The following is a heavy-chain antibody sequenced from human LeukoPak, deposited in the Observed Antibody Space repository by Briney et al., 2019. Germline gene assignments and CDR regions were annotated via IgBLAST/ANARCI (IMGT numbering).Heavy chain of an antibody. J-gene: IGHJ4*02. Sequence: PSETLSLTCTVSGGSISNKYWSWIRQPPGKGLEWIGYIYYSGSTNYNPSLKSRVTISVDTSKNQFSLKLSSVTAADTAVYYCARVLQQLDAFDYWGQGTLVTVSS. D-gene: IGHD6-13*01. V-gene: IGHV4-59*01. CDR3: ARVLQQLDAFDY. CDR1: GGSISNKY. CDR2: IYYSGST.